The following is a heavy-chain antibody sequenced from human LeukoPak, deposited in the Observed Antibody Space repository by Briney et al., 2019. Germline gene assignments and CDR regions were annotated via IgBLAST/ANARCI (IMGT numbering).Heavy chain of an antibody. D-gene: IGHD3-10*01. J-gene: IGHJ4*02. Sequence: ASVKVSCKASGYTFTSYGISWVRQAPGQGLEWMGWISAYNGNTNYAQKLQGRVTMTTDTSTSTAYMELRSLRSDDTAVYYCARDHGMVRGVGCFDYWGQGTLVTVSS. CDR2: ISAYNGNT. CDR3: ARDHGMVRGVGCFDY. CDR1: GYTFTSYG. V-gene: IGHV1-18*01.